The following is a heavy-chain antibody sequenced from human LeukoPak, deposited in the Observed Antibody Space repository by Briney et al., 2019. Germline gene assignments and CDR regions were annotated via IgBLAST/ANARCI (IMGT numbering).Heavy chain of an antibody. V-gene: IGHV3-53*01. CDR2: IYSDNT. D-gene: IGHD6-13*01. Sequence: GGSLRLSCTVSGFTVSSNSMSWVRQAPGKGLEWVLFIYSDNTHYSDSAKGRFPISRDNSKTTLYLQMNSLRAEDTAVYYCARERTGQQLISRKDYYYMDVWGKGTTVTISS. CDR3: ARERTGQQLISRKDYYYMDV. J-gene: IGHJ6*03. CDR1: GFTVSSNS.